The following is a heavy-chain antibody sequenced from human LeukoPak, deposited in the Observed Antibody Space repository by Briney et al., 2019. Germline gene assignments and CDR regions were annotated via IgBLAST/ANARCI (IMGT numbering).Heavy chain of an antibody. D-gene: IGHD5-24*01. Sequence: PSETLSLTCTVSGGSISSGSYYWSWIRQPAGKGLEWIGRIYTSGSTNYNPSLKSRVTISVDTSKNQFSLKLSSVTAADTAVYYCARVSVEMPTIGGHGLFDYWGQGTLVTVSS. CDR2: IYTSGST. CDR1: GGSISSGSYY. J-gene: IGHJ4*02. V-gene: IGHV4-61*02. CDR3: ARVSVEMPTIGGHGLFDY.